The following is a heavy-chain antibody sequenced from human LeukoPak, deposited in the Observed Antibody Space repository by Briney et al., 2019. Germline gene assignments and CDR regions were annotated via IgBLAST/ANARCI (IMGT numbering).Heavy chain of an antibody. Sequence: GGSLRLSCAASGFTFSSYGMHWVRQAPGKGLEWVAVILNDGSQEKYADSVKGRFTISRDNSKNTLFLQMNSLRAEDTAVYYCARDPVVVATDAFDIWGQGTMVTVSS. CDR1: GFTFSSYG. D-gene: IGHD2-15*01. CDR3: ARDPVVVATDAFDI. J-gene: IGHJ3*02. CDR2: ILNDGSQE. V-gene: IGHV3-33*01.